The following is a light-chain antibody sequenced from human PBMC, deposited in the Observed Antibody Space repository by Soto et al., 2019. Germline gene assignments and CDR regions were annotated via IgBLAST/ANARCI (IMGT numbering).Light chain of an antibody. CDR1: QSITNW. CDR2: MAS. CDR3: QQYNSLSSVS. J-gene: IGKJ4*02. V-gene: IGKV1-5*03. Sequence: EIQLTQSPSTLSASVGERVPSTCVASQSITNWLAWYQQKPGKSPKVLIHMASSLKSGVPSRFSGSGSGTEFTLNITSLQPDDSATYYCQQYNSLSSVSFGGGTKWRS.